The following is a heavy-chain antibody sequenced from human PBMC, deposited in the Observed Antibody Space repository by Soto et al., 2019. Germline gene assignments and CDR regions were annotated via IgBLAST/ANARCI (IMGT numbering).Heavy chain of an antibody. Sequence: QVPLQESGPGLVKPSQTLSLTCTVSGGFISSGDYYWNWIRQLPGKGLEWIGYIEHSGSSFYNPSLKGRVALALDTSKNQFSLKLNSVTAADTAVYYCAREVVPATVDFYYYYIDFWGKGTTVTVSS. V-gene: IGHV4-31*03. CDR2: IEHSGSS. CDR3: AREVVPATVDFYYYYIDF. CDR1: GGFISSGDYY. D-gene: IGHD2-2*01. J-gene: IGHJ6*03.